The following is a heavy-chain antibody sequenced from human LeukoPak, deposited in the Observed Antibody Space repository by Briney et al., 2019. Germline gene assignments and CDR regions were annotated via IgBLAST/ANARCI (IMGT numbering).Heavy chain of an antibody. J-gene: IGHJ4*02. V-gene: IGHV1-69*13. D-gene: IGHD1-26*01. CDR2: IIPIFGTA. CDR1: GGTFISYA. Sequence: GASVKVSCKSSGGTFISYAISWVRQAPGQGLEWMGGIIPIFGTANYAQKFQGRVTITADESTSTAYMELSSLRSEDTAVYYCARSLGRELARLDYWGQGTLVTVSS. CDR3: ARSLGRELARLDY.